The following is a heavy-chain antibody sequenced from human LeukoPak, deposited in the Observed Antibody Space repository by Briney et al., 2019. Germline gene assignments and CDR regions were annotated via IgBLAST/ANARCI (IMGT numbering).Heavy chain of an antibody. J-gene: IGHJ3*02. V-gene: IGHV4-34*01. CDR3: ARDPSGFYCSSTSCRREKQPNPGDAFDI. CDR2: INHSGST. D-gene: IGHD2-2*01. Sequence: KASETLSLTCAVYGGSFSGYYWSWIRQPPGKGLEWIGEINHSGSTNYNPSLKSRVTISVDTSKNQFSLKLSSVTAADTAVYYCARDPSGFYCSSTSCRREKQPNPGDAFDIWGQGTMVTVSS. CDR1: GGSFSGYY.